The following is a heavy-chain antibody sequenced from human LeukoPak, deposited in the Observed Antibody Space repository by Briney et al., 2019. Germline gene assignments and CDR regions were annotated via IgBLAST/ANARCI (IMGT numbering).Heavy chain of an antibody. Sequence: SQTLSLTCALSGDSLSSNSAAWNWVRQSPSRGLEWLGRTYYRSKWYNDYAVSVKSRITINPDTSKNQFSLQLNSVTPEDTAVYYCARDHRTMVRGTQFDPWGQGTLVTVSS. CDR1: GDSLSSNSAA. CDR3: ARDHRTMVRGTQFDP. V-gene: IGHV6-1*01. J-gene: IGHJ5*02. CDR2: TYYRSKWYN. D-gene: IGHD3-10*01.